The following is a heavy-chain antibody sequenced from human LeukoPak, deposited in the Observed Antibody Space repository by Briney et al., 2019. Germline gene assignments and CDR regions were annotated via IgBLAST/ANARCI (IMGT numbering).Heavy chain of an antibody. V-gene: IGHV4-34*01. J-gene: IGHJ5*02. Sequence: SETLSLTCAVYGGSFSGYYWNWIRQPPGMGLEWIGEINHSGSTNYNPSLKSRVTISIDTSKNQCSLRLTSVTAADTAVYYCARGRTPPWGQGTLVTVSS. CDR2: INHSGST. D-gene: IGHD2-2*01. CDR1: GGSFSGYY. CDR3: ARGRTPP.